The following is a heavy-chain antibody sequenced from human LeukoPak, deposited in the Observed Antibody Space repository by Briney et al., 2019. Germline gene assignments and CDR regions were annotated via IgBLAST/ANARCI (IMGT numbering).Heavy chain of an antibody. CDR1: GFTFATYA. V-gene: IGHV3-23*01. CDR3: ARGSYGMDV. Sequence: GGSLRLSCAASGFTFATYAMSWVRQAPGKGLEWVSSVSKSDGTTYYADSVKGRLTISRDNSKNTLHLQMNGLRAEDTAVYYCARGSYGMDVWGQGTTVTVSS. CDR2: VSKSDGTT. J-gene: IGHJ6*02.